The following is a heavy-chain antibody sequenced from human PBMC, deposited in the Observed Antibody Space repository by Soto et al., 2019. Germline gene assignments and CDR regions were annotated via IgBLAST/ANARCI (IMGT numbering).Heavy chain of an antibody. CDR3: ARDLTEARSSRGTYYYYGMDV. Sequence: PSQTLSLTCAISGDSVSSNSAAWNWIRQSPSRGLEWLGRTYYRSKWYNDYAVSVKSRITINPDTSKNQFSLQLNSVTPEDTAVYYCARDLTEARSSRGTYYYYGMDVWGPGPTVTVSS. D-gene: IGHD6-6*01. V-gene: IGHV6-1*01. CDR1: GDSVSSNSAA. J-gene: IGHJ6*02. CDR2: TYYRSKWYN.